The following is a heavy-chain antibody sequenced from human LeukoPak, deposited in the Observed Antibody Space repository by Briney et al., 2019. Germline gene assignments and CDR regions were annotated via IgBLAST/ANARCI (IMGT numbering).Heavy chain of an antibody. Sequence: RVESLKISCKGSGYSFTNYWIGWVRQMPGKGLEWMGIIYPGDSDTRYSPSFQGQVTISADKSISTAYLQWSSLKASDTAMYFCARRLPPGYFDSWGQGTLVTVSS. V-gene: IGHV5-51*01. J-gene: IGHJ4*02. CDR3: ARRLPPGYFDS. CDR2: IYPGDSDT. CDR1: GYSFTNYW. D-gene: IGHD5-18*01.